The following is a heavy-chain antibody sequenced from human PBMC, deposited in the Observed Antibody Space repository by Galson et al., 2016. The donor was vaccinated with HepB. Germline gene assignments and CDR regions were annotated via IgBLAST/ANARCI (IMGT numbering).Heavy chain of an antibody. Sequence: SVKVSCKASGYSFTRYTIHWVRQAPGQRLEWMGWINAGNGNTKYSQKFQGRVTISRDTSASTAYMELSSLRSEGTTVYYCARSYSGYDHFDYWGQGTLVTVSS. D-gene: IGHD5-12*01. CDR3: ARSYSGYDHFDY. J-gene: IGHJ4*02. CDR2: INAGNGNT. CDR1: GYSFTRYT. V-gene: IGHV1-3*01.